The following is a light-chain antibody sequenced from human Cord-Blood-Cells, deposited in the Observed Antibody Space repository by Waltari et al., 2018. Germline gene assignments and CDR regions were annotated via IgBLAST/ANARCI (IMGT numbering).Light chain of an antibody. CDR3: SSYAGSNNLV. CDR2: EVS. Sequence: QSALTQPPSPSGSPGRSVTTPCTGTSSAVGGYNYVSWYQQHPGKAPKLMIYEVSKRPSGVPDRFSGSKSGNTASLTVSGLQAEDEADYYCSSYAGSNNLVFGGGTKLTVL. J-gene: IGLJ3*02. CDR1: SSAVGGYNY. V-gene: IGLV2-8*01.